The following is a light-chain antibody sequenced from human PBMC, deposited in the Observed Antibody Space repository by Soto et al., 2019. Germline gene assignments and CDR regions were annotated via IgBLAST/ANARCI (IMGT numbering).Light chain of an antibody. J-gene: IGKJ5*01. Sequence: EIVLTQSASTLSVSPGERATLSCRASQSVSSNLAWYQQKPGQAPRLLIYAISTRATGVPARFTGSGSGTDFTLTISRLEPEDFAVFYCQHYDSLPITFGQGTRLEIK. V-gene: IGKV3-15*01. CDR2: AIS. CDR3: QHYDSLPIT. CDR1: QSVSSN.